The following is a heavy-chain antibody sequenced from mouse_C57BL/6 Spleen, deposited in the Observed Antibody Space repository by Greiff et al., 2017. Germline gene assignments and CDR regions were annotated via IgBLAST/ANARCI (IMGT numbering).Heavy chain of an antibody. V-gene: IGHV14-1*01. CDR3: TCYYGSSSYAMDY. CDR1: GFNIKDYY. CDR2: IDPEDGDT. J-gene: IGHJ4*01. D-gene: IGHD1-1*01. Sequence: VQLKESGAELVRPGASVKLSCTASGFNIKDYYMHWVKQRPEQGLEWIGMIDPEDGDTEYAPKFQGKATMTADTSSNTAYLQLSRLTSEDTAVYYCTCYYGSSSYAMDYWGQGTSVTVSS.